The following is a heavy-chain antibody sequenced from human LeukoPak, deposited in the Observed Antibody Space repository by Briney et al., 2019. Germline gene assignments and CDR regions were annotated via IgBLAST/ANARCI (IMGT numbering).Heavy chain of an antibody. Sequence: ASVKVSCKASGYTFTTYVINWVRQAPGQGLEWMGWISPYNGNTHYAEKLQGRVTMTTDTSTSTGYMELRSLTSEDTAVYYCARIPQGGWSGYYYFDCWGQGTLVTVSS. D-gene: IGHD3-3*01. CDR3: ARIPQGGWSGYYYFDC. V-gene: IGHV1-18*01. CDR1: GYTFTTYV. J-gene: IGHJ4*02. CDR2: ISPYNGNT.